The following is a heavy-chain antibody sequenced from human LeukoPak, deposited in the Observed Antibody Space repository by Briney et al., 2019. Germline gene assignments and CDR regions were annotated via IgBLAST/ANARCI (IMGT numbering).Heavy chain of an antibody. V-gene: IGHV3-7*01. J-gene: IGHJ4*02. CDR3: AKDPLGSSWP. CDR2: IKQDGSEK. Sequence: GGSLRLSCAASGFTFSTSWMSWVRQAPGKGLERVANIKQDGSEKYYVDSVRGRFTISRDNAKNSLYLQMNSLRAEDTAVYYCAKDPLGSSWPWGQGTLVTVSS. D-gene: IGHD6-13*01. CDR1: GFTFSTSW.